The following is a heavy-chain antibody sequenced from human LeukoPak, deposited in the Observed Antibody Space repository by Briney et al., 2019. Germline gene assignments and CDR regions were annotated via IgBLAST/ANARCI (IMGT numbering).Heavy chain of an antibody. Sequence: ASVKVSCKASGGTFSSYAISWVRQAPGQGLEWMGGIIPIFGTANYAQKFQGRVTITADESTSTAYMELSSLRSEDTAVYYCARVDSSGYYYLDYWGQGTLVTVSS. CDR2: IIPIFGTA. CDR3: ARVDSSGYYYLDY. CDR1: GGTFSSYA. V-gene: IGHV1-69*13. J-gene: IGHJ4*02. D-gene: IGHD3-22*01.